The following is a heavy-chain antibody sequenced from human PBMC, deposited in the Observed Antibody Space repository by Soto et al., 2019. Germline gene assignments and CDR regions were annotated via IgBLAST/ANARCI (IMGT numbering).Heavy chain of an antibody. CDR3: AKRPLTAAGFDY. D-gene: IGHD6-13*01. CDR1: GVIFSNYA. CDR2: ITGRGGGT. J-gene: IGHJ4*02. V-gene: IGHV3-23*01. Sequence: EVQLLDSGGGLVQPGGSLRLSCAASGVIFSNYAMTWIRQAPGKGLVWVSVITGRGGGTYFVDSVKGRFTISRDNSQNTVYLQMNTLRAEYTAVYYCAKRPLTAAGFDYWGPGTLVTVS.